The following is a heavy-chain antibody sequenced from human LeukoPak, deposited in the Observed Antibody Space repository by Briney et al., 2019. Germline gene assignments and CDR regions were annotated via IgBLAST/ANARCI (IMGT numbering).Heavy chain of an antibody. CDR2: ISSSSTI. V-gene: IGHV3-48*01. CDR3: ARGRYSYEIDY. Sequence: GGSLRLACAASGFTFSSYSMNWVRQAPGKGLEWVSYISSSSTIYYADSVKGRFTISRDNAKNSLYLQMNSLRAEDTAVYYCARGRYSYEIDYWGQGTLVTVSS. D-gene: IGHD5-18*01. J-gene: IGHJ4*02. CDR1: GFTFSSYS.